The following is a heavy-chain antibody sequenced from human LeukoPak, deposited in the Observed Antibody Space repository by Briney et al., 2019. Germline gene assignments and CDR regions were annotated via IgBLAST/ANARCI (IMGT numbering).Heavy chain of an antibody. CDR2: IKHDGSEE. CDR3: ARVSSGYDYYYFYYMDV. Sequence: PGGSLRLSCAASGFTFSSYWMNWVRQTPGKGLEWVANIKHDGSEEYYVDSVKGRFTISRDNVKNSLYLQMNSLRSEDTAVYYCARVSSGYDYYYFYYMDVWGKGTTVTVSS. CDR1: GFTFSSYW. D-gene: IGHD5-12*01. J-gene: IGHJ6*03. V-gene: IGHV3-7*01.